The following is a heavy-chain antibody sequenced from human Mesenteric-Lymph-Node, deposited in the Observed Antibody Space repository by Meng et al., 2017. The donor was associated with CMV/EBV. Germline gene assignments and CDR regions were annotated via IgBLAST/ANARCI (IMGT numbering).Heavy chain of an antibody. CDR2: INHSGST. Sequence: HLGGADLLKPSATLSVTCAGYGGSFSGYYWNWIRQSPEKGLEWIGEINHSGSTTYNPSFTSRIIISVDTSTNQISLNMSSVTAADTAVYYCARGSSYDILTGYFDYWGQGALVTVSS. D-gene: IGHD3-9*01. CDR1: GGSFSGYY. CDR3: ARGSSYDILTGYFDY. J-gene: IGHJ4*02. V-gene: IGHV4-34*01.